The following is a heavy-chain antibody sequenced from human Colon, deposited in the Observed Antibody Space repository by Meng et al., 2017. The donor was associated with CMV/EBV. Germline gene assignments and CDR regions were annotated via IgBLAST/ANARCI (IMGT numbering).Heavy chain of an antibody. Sequence: GESLKISCTASGFTFSNSVMIWVRQAPGKGLEWVSTLYYTGDITYYADSVKGRFTISRDDSKNTLYLQMNSLKTEDTAVYFCSIDLPQINYREPDYWGQGTLVTVSS. J-gene: IGHJ4*02. CDR1: GFTFSNSV. CDR2: LYYTGDIT. CDR3: SIDLPQINYREPDY. D-gene: IGHD4-17*01. V-gene: IGHV3-23*01.